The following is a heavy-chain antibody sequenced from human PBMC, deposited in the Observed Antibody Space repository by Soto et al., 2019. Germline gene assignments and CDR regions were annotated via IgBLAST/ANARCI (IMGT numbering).Heavy chain of an antibody. J-gene: IGHJ5*02. CDR3: AGDPDSHYNDSHAYSYP. Sequence: QVQLVQSGAEVKKPGSSVKVSCKASGGTFSTYTITWVRQAPGQGLEWMGRIIPISGIINYAQKFQGRVRITADKSTGTAYMELTRLRSDDTAVYYCAGDPDSHYNDSHAYSYPWGQGTLVTVSS. D-gene: IGHD3-22*01. V-gene: IGHV1-69*08. CDR1: GGTFSTYT. CDR2: IIPISGII.